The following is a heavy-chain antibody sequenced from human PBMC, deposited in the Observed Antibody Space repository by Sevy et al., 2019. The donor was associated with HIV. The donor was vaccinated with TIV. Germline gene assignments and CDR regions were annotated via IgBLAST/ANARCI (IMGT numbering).Heavy chain of an antibody. Sequence: QSQTLSLTCVISGDSVSSNRAAWNWIRQSPSRGLEWLGRTYYRSKWYTDYAVSVKIRITINPDTSKNQVSLQLNSVTPEDTAVYYCTRGAHSLDYWGQGTLVTVSS. CDR2: TYYRSKWYT. CDR3: TRGAHSLDY. V-gene: IGHV6-1*01. D-gene: IGHD2-15*01. CDR1: GDSVSSNRAA. J-gene: IGHJ4*02.